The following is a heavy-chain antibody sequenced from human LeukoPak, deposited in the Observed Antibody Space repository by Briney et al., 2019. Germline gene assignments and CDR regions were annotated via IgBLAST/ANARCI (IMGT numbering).Heavy chain of an antibody. CDR2: IKSNTNSYAT. D-gene: IGHD2-15*01. J-gene: IGHJ5*02. V-gene: IGHV3-73*01. CDR1: GSTFSGSP. CDR3: TRQSIDLDCSATYCSNWFDP. Sequence: GGSLRLSCAASGSTFSGSPMHWVRQASGKGLEWVGRIKSNTNSYATAYAASVKGRFTISRDDSKNTAYLQMNSLRTEDTAVYYCTRQSIDLDCSATYCSNWFDPWGQGTLVTVSS.